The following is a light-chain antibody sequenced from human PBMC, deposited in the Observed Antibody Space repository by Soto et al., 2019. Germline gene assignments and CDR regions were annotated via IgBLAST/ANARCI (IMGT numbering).Light chain of an antibody. Sequence: QSVLTRPPSVSAAPGQKVTISCSGSSSNIGNQYVSWYQQLPQTAPKLLIYDNNKRPSGIPDRFSGSKSGTSATLGIAGLQTGDEADYYCASWDSSLSAVVFGGGTKLTVL. CDR3: ASWDSSLSAVV. CDR1: SSNIGNQY. J-gene: IGLJ2*01. V-gene: IGLV1-51*01. CDR2: DNN.